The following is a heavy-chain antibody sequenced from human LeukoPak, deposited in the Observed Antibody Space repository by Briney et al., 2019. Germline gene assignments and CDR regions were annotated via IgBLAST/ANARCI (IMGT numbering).Heavy chain of an antibody. CDR2: INPNTGDT. V-gene: IGHV1-2*02. CDR1: GYTLTGYY. D-gene: IGHD2-15*01. Sequence: GASVKVSCKASGYTLTGYYLFWVRQAPGQGLERMGWINPNTGDTKYGQKFQGRVTLTRDTSIRTTYMELSSLRSDDTAVYYCARDERYCNGDNHYPDLGYWGQGTLVTVSS. CDR3: ARDERYCNGDNHYPDLGY. J-gene: IGHJ4*02.